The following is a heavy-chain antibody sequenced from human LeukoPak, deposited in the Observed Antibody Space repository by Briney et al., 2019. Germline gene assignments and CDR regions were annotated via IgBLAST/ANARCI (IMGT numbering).Heavy chain of an antibody. CDR3: ARDYVYAFDY. J-gene: IGHJ4*02. D-gene: IGHD2/OR15-2a*01. CDR1: GFTFSRYA. Sequence: GGSLRLSCAASGFTFSRYAISWVRQAPGKGLEWVSVITGSGDSTYYADSVKGRFTISRDNSKNTLYLQMNSLRAEDTAVYFCARDYVYAFDYWGQGTLVTVSS. V-gene: IGHV3-23*01. CDR2: ITGSGDST.